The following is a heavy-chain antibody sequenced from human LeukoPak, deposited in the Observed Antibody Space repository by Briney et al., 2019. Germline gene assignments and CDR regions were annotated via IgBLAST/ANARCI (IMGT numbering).Heavy chain of an antibody. Sequence: PSETLSLTCTVSGGSISSSSYYWGWIRQPPGKGLEWIGSIYYSGSTYYNPSLKSRVTISVDTSKNQFSLKLSSVTAADTAVYYCARDRPTYYYGSGSDYWGQGTLVTVSS. D-gene: IGHD3-10*01. V-gene: IGHV4-39*07. CDR1: GGSISSSSYY. CDR3: ARDRPTYYYGSGSDY. CDR2: IYYSGST. J-gene: IGHJ4*02.